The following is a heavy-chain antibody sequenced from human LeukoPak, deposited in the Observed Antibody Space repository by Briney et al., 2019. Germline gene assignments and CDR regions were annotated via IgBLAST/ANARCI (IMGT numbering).Heavy chain of an antibody. Sequence: GASVKVTCKTAGYTFTGYYMHWVRRAPGQGLEWMGWINPNMGGTNYAQKFQGRVTLTKDTSASTAYMKLRRLRSDDTAVYYCARRRDCSTTRCYVEYFQHWGQGTLVTVSS. V-gene: IGHV1-2*02. D-gene: IGHD2-2*01. CDR1: GYTFTGYY. CDR2: INPNMGGT. J-gene: IGHJ1*01. CDR3: ARRRDCSTTRCYVEYFQH.